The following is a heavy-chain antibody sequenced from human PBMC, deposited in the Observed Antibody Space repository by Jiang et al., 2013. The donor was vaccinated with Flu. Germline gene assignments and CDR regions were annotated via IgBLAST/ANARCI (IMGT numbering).Heavy chain of an antibody. CDR2: ISYDGSNK. CDR1: GFTFSSYA. CDR3: ARSRLTGSNAVRSDAFDI. V-gene: IGHV3-30*01. D-gene: IGHD3-16*01. Sequence: SLRLSCAASGFTFSSYAMHWVRQAPGKGLEWVAVISYDGSNKYYADSVKGRFTISRDNSKNTLYLQMNSLRAEDTAVYYCARSRLTGSNAVRSDAFDIWGQGTMVTVSS. J-gene: IGHJ3*02.